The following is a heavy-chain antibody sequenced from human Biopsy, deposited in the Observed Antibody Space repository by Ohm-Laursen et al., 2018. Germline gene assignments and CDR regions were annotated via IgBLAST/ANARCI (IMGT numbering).Heavy chain of an antibody. Sequence: SLRLSCAASGFTFATYGMSWVRQAPGKGLEWVSGISSTGNSTYYADSVKGRFTISGDNSKNTLYLQLNSLRVEGTALYYCAKDRRTMRVWYFDLWGRGTLVTVSS. J-gene: IGHJ2*01. CDR1: GFTFATYG. V-gene: IGHV3-23*01. CDR2: ISSTGNST. D-gene: IGHD4/OR15-4a*01. CDR3: AKDRRTMRVWYFDL.